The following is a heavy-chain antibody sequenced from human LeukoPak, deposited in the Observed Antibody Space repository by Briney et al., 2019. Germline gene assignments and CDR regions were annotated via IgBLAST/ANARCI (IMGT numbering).Heavy chain of an antibody. CDR1: GYTFTGYY. CDR2: INPNSGGT. D-gene: IGHD2-15*01. CDR3: ARSLLPPYYYYMDV. Sequence: GASVKVSCKASGYTFTGYYMHWVRQAPEQGLEWMGWINPNSGGTNYAQKFQGRVTMTRDTSISTAYMELSRLRSDDMAVYYCARSLLPPYYYYMDVWGKGTTVTVSS. J-gene: IGHJ6*03. V-gene: IGHV1-2*02.